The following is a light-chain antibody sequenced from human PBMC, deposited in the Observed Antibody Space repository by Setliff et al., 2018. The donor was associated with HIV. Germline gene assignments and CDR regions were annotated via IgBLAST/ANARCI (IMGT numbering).Light chain of an antibody. CDR3: SSYTSTSTLFV. J-gene: IGLJ1*01. CDR2: DVI. Sequence: QSALAQPASVSGSPGQSITISCTGISSDVGGYYSVSWYQQHPGKAPKLMIYDVINRPSGVSNRFSGSRSGNTASLTISGLQVEDEADYYCSSYTSTSTLFVFGTGTKVTVL. CDR1: SSDVGGYYS. V-gene: IGLV2-14*03.